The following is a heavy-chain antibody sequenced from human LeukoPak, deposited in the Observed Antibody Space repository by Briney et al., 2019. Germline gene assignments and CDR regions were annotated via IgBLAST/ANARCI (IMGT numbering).Heavy chain of an antibody. J-gene: IGHJ4*02. CDR2: ISSSSSYI. V-gene: IGHV3-21*01. CDR3: ARDPTPLGAAAGPYFDY. CDR1: GFTFSSYS. D-gene: IGHD6-13*01. Sequence: GGSLRLSCAASGFTFSSYSMNWVRQAPGKGLGWASSISSSSSYIYYADSVKGRFTISRDNAKNSLYLQMNSLRAEDTAVYYCARDPTPLGAAAGPYFDYWGQGTLVTVSS.